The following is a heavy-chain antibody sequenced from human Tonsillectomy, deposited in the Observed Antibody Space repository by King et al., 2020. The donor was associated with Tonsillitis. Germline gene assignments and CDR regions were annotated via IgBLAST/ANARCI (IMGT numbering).Heavy chain of an antibody. Sequence: VQLVQSGAEVKKPGASVKVSCKASGYTFTNYVITWVRQAPGQGLEWMGWISPYNGNTNYAQKFQGRVTMTTDTSTSTAYMDLRSLRSDDTAVYYCARDQRNYYGSSGYPVDYWGQGTLVTVSS. D-gene: IGHD3-22*01. CDR2: ISPYNGNT. CDR3: ARDQRNYYGSSGYPVDY. CDR1: GYTFTNYV. V-gene: IGHV1-18*04. J-gene: IGHJ4*02.